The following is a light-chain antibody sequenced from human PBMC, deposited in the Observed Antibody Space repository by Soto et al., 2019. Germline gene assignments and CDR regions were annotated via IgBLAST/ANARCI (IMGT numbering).Light chain of an antibody. CDR3: SSYGGSDNLI. CDR2: EDI. V-gene: IGLV2-8*01. CDR1: SSDVGGYNC. Sequence: QSVLTQPPSASGSPGQSVTISCTGSSSDVGGYNCVSWFHQHPGKAPKLMIFEDIKRPSGVPDRFSASKSGNTASLTVSGLQAEDEADYYCSSYGGSDNLIFGGGTQLTVL. J-gene: IGLJ2*01.